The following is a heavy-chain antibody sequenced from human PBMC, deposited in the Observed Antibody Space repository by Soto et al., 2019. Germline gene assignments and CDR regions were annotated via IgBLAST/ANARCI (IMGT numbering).Heavy chain of an antibody. CDR1: GFTFSDYY. V-gene: IGHV3-11*01. Sequence: GGSLRLSCAASGFTFSDYYMSWIRQAPGKGLEWVSYISSSGSTIYYADSVKGRFTISRDNSKNTLYLQMNSLRAEDTAVYYCAKSQLRYFDWLHYTSYYYYGMDVWGQGTTVTVSS. J-gene: IGHJ6*02. CDR3: AKSQLRYFDWLHYTSYYYYGMDV. D-gene: IGHD3-9*01. CDR2: ISSSGSTI.